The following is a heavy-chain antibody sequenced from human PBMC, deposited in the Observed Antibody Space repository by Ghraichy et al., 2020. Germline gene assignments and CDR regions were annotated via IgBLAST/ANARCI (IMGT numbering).Heavy chain of an antibody. CDR3: AKAYSSRWYSLAPHAFDI. V-gene: IGHV3-23*01. D-gene: IGHD6-19*01. CDR1: GFSFNSYA. CDR2: ISGGATST. J-gene: IGHJ3*02. Sequence: GGSLRLSCAASGFSFNSYAMSWVRQAPGKGLEWVSAISGGATSTYYADSVRGRFTISRDNSKSTLFLQMNSLRAEDTAVYYCAKAYSSRWYSLAPHAFDIWGQGTMVTVSS.